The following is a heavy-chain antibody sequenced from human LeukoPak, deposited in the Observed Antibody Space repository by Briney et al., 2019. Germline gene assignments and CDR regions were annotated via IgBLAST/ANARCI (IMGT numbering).Heavy chain of an antibody. J-gene: IGHJ4*02. CDR3: ARGTGAVTDVFDY. Sequence: GGSLRLSCAASGFTFSSYSMNWVRQAPGKGLEWVSSISSSSSYIYYADSVKGRFTISRDNAKNSLYLQMNSLRAEDTAVYYCARGTGAVTDVFDYWGQGTLVTVSS. D-gene: IGHD6-19*01. CDR2: ISSSSSYI. V-gene: IGHV3-21*01. CDR1: GFTFSSYS.